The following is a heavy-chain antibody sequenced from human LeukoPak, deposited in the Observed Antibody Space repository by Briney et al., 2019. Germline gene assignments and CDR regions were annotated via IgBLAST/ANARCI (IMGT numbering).Heavy chain of an antibody. Sequence: SETLSLTCAVYGGSFSGYYWSWIRQPPGKGMEWIGEINHSGSTNYNPSLKSRVTISVETSKNQFSLKLSSVTASDTAVYYCARGRLVRGATYDYWGQGTLVTVSS. J-gene: IGHJ4*02. CDR3: ARGRLVRGATYDY. CDR2: INHSGST. V-gene: IGHV4-34*01. CDR1: GGSFSGYY. D-gene: IGHD3-10*01.